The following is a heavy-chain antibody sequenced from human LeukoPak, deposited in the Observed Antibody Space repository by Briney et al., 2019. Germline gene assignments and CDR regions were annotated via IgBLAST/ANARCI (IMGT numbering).Heavy chain of an antibody. J-gene: IGHJ4*02. CDR2: IKEDGSRN. V-gene: IGHV3-7*05. Sequence: GGSLRLSCAASGFTFSSYWMSWVRQAPGKGLEWVVNIKEDGSRNHYVDSVKGRFTISRDNTKNSLYLQMSSLRAEDTAVYYCARQLSGWYDADPYWGQGTLVTVSS. D-gene: IGHD6-19*01. CDR3: ARQLSGWYDADPY. CDR1: GFTFSSYW.